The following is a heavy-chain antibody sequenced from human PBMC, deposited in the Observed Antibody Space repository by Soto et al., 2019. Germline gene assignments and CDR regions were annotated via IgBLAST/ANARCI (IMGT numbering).Heavy chain of an antibody. D-gene: IGHD6-25*01. Sequence: QVQLQQWGAGLLKPSETLSLTCAVYGGSFSGYYWSWIRQPPGKGLEWIGEINHSGSTNYNPSLNSRVTISVDTSTNQFSLKLSAVTAADPAVYYCARRSAAGPWGQGTLVTVSS. CDR3: ARRSAAGP. V-gene: IGHV4-34*01. CDR2: INHSGST. CDR1: GGSFSGYY. J-gene: IGHJ5*02.